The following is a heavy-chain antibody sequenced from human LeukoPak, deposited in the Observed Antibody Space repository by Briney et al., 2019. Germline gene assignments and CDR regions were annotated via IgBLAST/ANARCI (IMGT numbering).Heavy chain of an antibody. CDR3: ARMGWNEYRRTWYGMDV. CDR1: GFSLTTRGMC. J-gene: IGHJ6*02. Sequence: KSGPALVKPTQTLTLTCTFSGFSLTTRGMCVRWMRQPPGKALEWLTRINWDDDKNYSTSLKTRLTISNDPPKNQVVLTVTNMDPVDTATYYCARMGWNEYRRTWYGMDVWGQGTTVTVSS. CDR2: INWDDDK. D-gene: IGHD4-11*01. V-gene: IGHV2-70*11.